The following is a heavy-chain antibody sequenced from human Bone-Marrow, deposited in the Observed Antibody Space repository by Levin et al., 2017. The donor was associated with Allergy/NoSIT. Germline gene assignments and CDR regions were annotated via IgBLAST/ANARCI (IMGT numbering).Heavy chain of an antibody. CDR3: ARVFSSGWYQNFTFDI. J-gene: IGHJ3*02. D-gene: IGHD6-19*01. Sequence: GGSLRLSCAASGFTFSTYAMHWVRQAPGKGLEWVALISYDGSKKYYLDSVKGRFTISRDNSKNTLFLQMNSLGADDTAVYYCARVFSSGWYQNFTFDIWGQGTMDTVSS. CDR2: ISYDGSKK. V-gene: IGHV3-30-3*01. CDR1: GFTFSTYA.